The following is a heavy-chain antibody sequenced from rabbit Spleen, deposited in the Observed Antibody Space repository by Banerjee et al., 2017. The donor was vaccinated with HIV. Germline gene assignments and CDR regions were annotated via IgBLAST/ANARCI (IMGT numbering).Heavy chain of an antibody. Sequence: QSLEESGGGLVQPEGSLTLTCTASGFSFSSGYDMCWVRQAPGKGLEWIACIYAGSSGNTYSATWAKGRFTISKTSSTTVTLQMTSLTAADTATYFCARDTSTSFSTYGMDLWGPGTLVTVS. D-gene: IGHD1-1*01. J-gene: IGHJ6*01. CDR1: GFSFSSGYD. CDR2: IYAGSSGNT. V-gene: IGHV1S40*01. CDR3: ARDTSTSFSTYGMDL.